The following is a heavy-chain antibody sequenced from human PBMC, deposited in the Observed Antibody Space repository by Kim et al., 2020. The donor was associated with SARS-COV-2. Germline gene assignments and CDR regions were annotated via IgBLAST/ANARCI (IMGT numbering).Heavy chain of an antibody. J-gene: IGHJ6*03. D-gene: IGHD3-3*01. Sequence: GGSLRLSCAASGFTFSSYSMNWVRQAPGKGLEWVSSISSSSSYIYYADSVKGRFTISRDNAKNSLYLQMNSLRAEDTAVYYCAREGRITIFCVVIPEDYYMDVWGKGTTVTVSS. CDR3: AREGRITIFCVVIPEDYYMDV. V-gene: IGHV3-21*01. CDR1: GFTFSSYS. CDR2: ISSSSSYI.